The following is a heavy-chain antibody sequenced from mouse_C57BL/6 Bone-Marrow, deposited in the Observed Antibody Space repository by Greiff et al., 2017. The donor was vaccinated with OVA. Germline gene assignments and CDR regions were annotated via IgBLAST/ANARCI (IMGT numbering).Heavy chain of an antibody. V-gene: IGHV1-82*01. Sequence: QVQLQQSGPELVKPGASVKISCKASGYAFSSSWMNWVKQRPGKGLEWIGRIYPGDGDTNYNGKFKGKATLTADKSSSTAYMQLSSLTSEDSAVYFCARADYYALVLFDYWGQGTTLTVSS. CDR2: IYPGDGDT. CDR1: GYAFSSSW. J-gene: IGHJ2*01. CDR3: ARADYYALVLFDY. D-gene: IGHD1-1*01.